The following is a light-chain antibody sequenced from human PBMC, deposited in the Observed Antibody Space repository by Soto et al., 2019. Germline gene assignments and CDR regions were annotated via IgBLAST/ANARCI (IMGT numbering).Light chain of an antibody. CDR2: GTK. CDR3: VLYVGSGIWV. V-gene: IGLV8-61*01. CDR1: SGSVSTSHF. J-gene: IGLJ3*02. Sequence: QTVVTQDPSFSVSPGGTVTLTCGLSSGSVSTSHFPNWYQQTPGQPPRTLIYGTKTRSSGVPDRFSGSILGIRAALTITGAQADDESDDYCVLYVGSGIWVFGGGTKLTVL.